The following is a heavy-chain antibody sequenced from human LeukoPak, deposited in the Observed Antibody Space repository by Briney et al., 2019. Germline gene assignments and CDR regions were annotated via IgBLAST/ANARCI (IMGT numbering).Heavy chain of an antibody. Sequence: GGSLRLSCAASGFTFGTYAMHWVRQAPGKGLEWVSAISGSGGSTYYADSVKGRFTISRDNSKNTLYLQMNSLRAEDTAVYYCAKVAIMIVVVNNFDYWGQGTLVTVSS. CDR2: ISGSGGST. CDR3: AKVAIMIVVVNNFDY. D-gene: IGHD3-22*01. CDR1: GFTFGTYA. V-gene: IGHV3-23*01. J-gene: IGHJ4*02.